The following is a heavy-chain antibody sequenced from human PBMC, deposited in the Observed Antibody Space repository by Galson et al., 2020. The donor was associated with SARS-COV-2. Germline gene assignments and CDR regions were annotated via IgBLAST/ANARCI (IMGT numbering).Heavy chain of an antibody. CDR3: AGVGYRFRVVAV. Sequence: GGSLRLSCAASEFTVSGNHMTWVRQAPGKGLEWVSVIYHNETTSYADSVKGRFTLSKDNPTTMMCLQMNNLRAEDTAMYYCAGVGYRFRVVAVWGQGTLV. D-gene: IGHD6-13*01. CDR1: EFTVSGNH. J-gene: IGHJ4*02. CDR2: IYHNETT. V-gene: IGHV3-53*01.